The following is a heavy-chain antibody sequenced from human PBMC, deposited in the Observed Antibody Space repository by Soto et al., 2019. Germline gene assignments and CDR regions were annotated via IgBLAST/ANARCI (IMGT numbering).Heavy chain of an antibody. Sequence: QVQLVQSGAEVKKPGASVKVSCKNSGYTFPNYNINWVRQATRQLLELMGWMNPNSDNTGYEQKFLGRGTTTRHTAITPAYMELRSVRSGDTGVYYCARAEPYSTSSLFDYWGQGNLVPVSS. V-gene: IGHV1-8*01. CDR1: GYTFPNYN. J-gene: IGHJ4*02. CDR3: ARAEPYSTSSLFDY. CDR2: MNPNSDNT. D-gene: IGHD6-6*01.